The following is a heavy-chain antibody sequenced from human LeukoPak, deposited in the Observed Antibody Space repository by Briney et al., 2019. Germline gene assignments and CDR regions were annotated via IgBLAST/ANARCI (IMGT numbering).Heavy chain of an antibody. Sequence: GGSLRLSCAASGFTFSSYEMSWVRQAPGKGLEWVSYISSSGSTIYYADSVKGRFTISRDNAKNSLYLQMNSLRAEDTAVYYCARDSSYCSGGSCYPDYWGQGTLVTVSS. V-gene: IGHV3-48*03. D-gene: IGHD2-15*01. CDR3: ARDSSYCSGGSCYPDY. CDR1: GFTFSSYE. J-gene: IGHJ4*02. CDR2: ISSSGSTI.